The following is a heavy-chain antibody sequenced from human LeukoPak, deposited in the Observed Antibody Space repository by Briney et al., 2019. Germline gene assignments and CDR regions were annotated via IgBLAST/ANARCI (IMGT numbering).Heavy chain of an antibody. CDR1: GFTFSSYA. J-gene: IGHJ4*02. CDR3: ARRELWLGGVDY. V-gene: IGHV3-23*01. D-gene: IGHD5-18*01. CDR2: ISGSGGST. Sequence: PGGSLRLSCAASGFTFSSYAMSWVRQAPGKGLEWVSAISGSGGSTYYADSVKGRFTISRDNSKNTLDLQMNSLRAEDTAVYYCARRELWLGGVDYWGQGTLVTVSS.